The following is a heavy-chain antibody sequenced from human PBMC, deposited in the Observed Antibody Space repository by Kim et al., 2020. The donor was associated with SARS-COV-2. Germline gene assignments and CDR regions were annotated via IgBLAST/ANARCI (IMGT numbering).Heavy chain of an antibody. CDR2: IKSKNDGGTV. Sequence: GGSLRLSCAASGFTFSNAWMSWVRQAPGRALEWVGRIKSKNDGGTVDYAAPVKGRFTISRDDSKNTLYLQMNSLKTEDTAVYYCTTDPTVTTSGFYYYYMDVWGQGTTVTVSS. V-gene: IGHV3-15*01. J-gene: IGHJ6*02. CDR3: TTDPTVTTSGFYYYYMDV. CDR1: GFTFSNAW. D-gene: IGHD4-4*01.